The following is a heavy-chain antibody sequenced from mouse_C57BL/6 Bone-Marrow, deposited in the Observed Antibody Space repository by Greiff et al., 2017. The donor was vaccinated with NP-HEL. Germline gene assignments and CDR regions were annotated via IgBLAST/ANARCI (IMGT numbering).Heavy chain of an antibody. CDR1: GYSFTGYY. CDR3: ARRGYFYWYFDV. Sequence: GQMQQSGPELVKPGASVKISCKASGYSFTGYYMNWVKQSPEKSLEWIGEINPSTGGTTYNQKFKAKATLTVDKSSSTAYMQLKSLTSEDSAVYYCARRGYFYWYFDVWGTGTTVTVSS. J-gene: IGHJ1*03. D-gene: IGHD2-3*01. V-gene: IGHV1-42*01. CDR2: INPSTGGT.